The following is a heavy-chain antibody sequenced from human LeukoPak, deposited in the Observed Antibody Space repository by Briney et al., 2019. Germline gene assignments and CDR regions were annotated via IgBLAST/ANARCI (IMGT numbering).Heavy chain of an antibody. Sequence: SKTLSLTCTVSGGSISSSSYYWGWIRQPPGKGLEWIGSIYYSGSTYYNPSLKSRVTISVDTSKNQFSLKLSSVTAADTAVYYCARQPGYNLIVDYWGQGTLVTVSS. CDR2: IYYSGST. J-gene: IGHJ4*02. CDR3: ARQPGYNLIVDY. CDR1: GGSISSSSYY. V-gene: IGHV4-39*01. D-gene: IGHD5-24*01.